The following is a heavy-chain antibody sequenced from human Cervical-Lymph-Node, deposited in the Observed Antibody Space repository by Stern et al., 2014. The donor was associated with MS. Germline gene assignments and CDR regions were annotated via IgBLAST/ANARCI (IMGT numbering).Heavy chain of an antibody. Sequence: EDQLVESGGGVVLPGRSLRLSCAASGVTFSTSGMHWVRQAPGKGLEWGASISSGGSYIYYADSLKGRFTISRDNAKNSLYLQMNSLRAEDTAVYYCARGRGGNYRYYFDYWGQGTLVTVSS. CDR3: ARGRGGNYRYYFDY. D-gene: IGHD4-23*01. V-gene: IGHV3-21*01. CDR1: GVTFSTSG. CDR2: ISSGGSYI. J-gene: IGHJ4*02.